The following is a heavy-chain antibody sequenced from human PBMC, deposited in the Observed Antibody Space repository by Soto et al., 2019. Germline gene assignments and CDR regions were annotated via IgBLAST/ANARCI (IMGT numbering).Heavy chain of an antibody. Sequence: EVQLLESGGGLVQPGGSLRLSCAASGFTFSSSAMSWVRQAPGKGLEWVSVISASGGSTYYADSVKGRFTISRDNSKNTLFLQMSSLRAEDTAVYYCAQDSLRQYYYMDVWGKGTTVTVSS. J-gene: IGHJ6*03. CDR2: ISASGGST. CDR1: GFTFSSSA. V-gene: IGHV3-23*01. CDR3: AQDSLRQYYYMDV.